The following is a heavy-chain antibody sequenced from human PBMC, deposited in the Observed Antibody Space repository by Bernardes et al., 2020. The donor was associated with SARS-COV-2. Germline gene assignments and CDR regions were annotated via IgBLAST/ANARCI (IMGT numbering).Heavy chain of an antibody. Sequence: GASLKISCHDSGYSFTSHWIAWVRRMPGKGLEWMGMIYPDDSETRFSPSFQGRVTISADKSINTAYLQWTNLKASDTALYYCATHSGSSERGAFDLWGQGTLVTVSS. V-gene: IGHV5-51*01. D-gene: IGHD6-6*01. J-gene: IGHJ3*01. CDR1: GYSFTSHW. CDR2: IYPDDSET. CDR3: ATHSGSSERGAFDL.